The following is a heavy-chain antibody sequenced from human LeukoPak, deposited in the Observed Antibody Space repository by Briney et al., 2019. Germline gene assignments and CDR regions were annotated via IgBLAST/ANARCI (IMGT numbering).Heavy chain of an antibody. J-gene: IGHJ6*03. CDR3: ARVAAEVVGVPGAIGFGWLRRDYYYMDV. V-gene: IGHV1-46*01. Sequence: ASVKVSCKTSGYTFTGYYMHWVRQAPGEGLEWMGIINPSGGSTSYAQKFQGRVTMTRDMSTSTVYMELSSLRSEDTAVYYCARVAAEVVGVPGAIGFGWLRRDYYYMDVWGKGTTVTVSS. D-gene: IGHD2-2*02. CDR2: INPSGGST. CDR1: GYTFTGYY.